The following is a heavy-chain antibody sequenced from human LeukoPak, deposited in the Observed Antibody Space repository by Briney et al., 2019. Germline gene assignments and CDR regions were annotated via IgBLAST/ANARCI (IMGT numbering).Heavy chain of an antibody. J-gene: IGHJ4*02. Sequence: PGGSLRLSCAASGFIFSSYAMSWVRQAPGKGLEWVSTISGTGGTTYSADSVRGRFTISRDSFKKTLYLQMNSLRAEDTAVYYCAKVLGNYYDNSGFHYPFDNWGQGTLVTVSS. CDR3: AKVLGNYYDNSGFHYPFDN. D-gene: IGHD3-22*01. CDR2: ISGTGGTT. V-gene: IGHV3-23*01. CDR1: GFIFSSYA.